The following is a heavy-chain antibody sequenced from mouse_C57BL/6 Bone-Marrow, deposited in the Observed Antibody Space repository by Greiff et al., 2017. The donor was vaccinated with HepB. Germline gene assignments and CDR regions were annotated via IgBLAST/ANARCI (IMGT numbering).Heavy chain of an antibody. J-gene: IGHJ1*03. V-gene: IGHV1-61*01. D-gene: IGHD1-1*01. CDR2: IYPSDSET. CDR1: GYTFTSYW. CDR3: ATIYYYGSSYPYWYFDV. Sequence: VQLQQPGAELVRPGSSVKLSCKASGYTFTSYWMDWVKQRPGQGLEWIGNIYPSDSETHYNQKFKDKATLTVDKSSSTAYMQLSSLTSQDSAVYYCATIYYYGSSYPYWYFDVWGTGTTVTASA.